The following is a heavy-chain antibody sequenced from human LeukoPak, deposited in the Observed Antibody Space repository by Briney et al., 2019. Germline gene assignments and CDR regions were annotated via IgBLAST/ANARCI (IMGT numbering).Heavy chain of an antibody. J-gene: IGHJ4*02. V-gene: IGHV3-23*01. CDR3: AKPYDFWSGPIDYFDY. CDR1: GFTFSSYA. D-gene: IGHD3-3*01. CDR2: ISGSGGST. Sequence: GGSLRLSCAASGFTFSSYAMGWVRQAPGKGLEWVSAISGSGGSTYYADSVKGRFTISRDNSKNTLYLQMNSLRAEDTAVYYCAKPYDFWSGPIDYFDYWGQGTLVTVSS.